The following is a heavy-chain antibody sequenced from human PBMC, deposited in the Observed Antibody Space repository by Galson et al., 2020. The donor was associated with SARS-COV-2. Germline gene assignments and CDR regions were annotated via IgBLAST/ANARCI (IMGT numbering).Heavy chain of an antibody. J-gene: IGHJ6*02. D-gene: IGHD2-15*01. V-gene: IGHV4-4*02. Sequence: SETLSLTCAVSDGSLYSNNWWSWVRQPPGKGLEWIGQIYHSGSTNYNPSLKSRVTMSLDKSKNQFSLRLNSMTAADTAVYYCARGSGSLYGMDVWGQGTTVTVSS. CDR2: IYHSGST. CDR1: DGSLYSNNW. CDR3: ARGSGSLYGMDV.